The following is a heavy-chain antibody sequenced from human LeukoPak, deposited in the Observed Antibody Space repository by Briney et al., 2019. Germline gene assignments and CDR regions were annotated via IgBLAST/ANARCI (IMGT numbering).Heavy chain of an antibody. CDR2: IYSGDST. Sequence: PGGSLRLSCAASGFTVSSNYMSWVRQAPGKGLEWVSVIYSGDSTYYADSVKGRFTISRDNSKNTLYLQMNSLRAEDTAVYYCAREAAAGSEYYFDYWGQGTLVTVSS. D-gene: IGHD6-13*01. V-gene: IGHV3-66*01. J-gene: IGHJ4*02. CDR3: AREAAAGSEYYFDY. CDR1: GFTVSSNY.